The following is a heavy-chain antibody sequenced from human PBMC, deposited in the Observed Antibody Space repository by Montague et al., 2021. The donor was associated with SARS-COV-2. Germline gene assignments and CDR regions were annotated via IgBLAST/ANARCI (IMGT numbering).Heavy chain of an antibody. Sequence: SETLSLTCAVSGGSISTSNWCNWVRQPPGKGLEWIGQIYHNGTSNYNPSLKSRVTISVDKSKNQFYLRLSSVTAADTAVYYCARDSGIAVRRPFDYWGQGTLVTVSS. V-gene: IGHV4-4*02. CDR3: ARDSGIAVRRPFDY. J-gene: IGHJ4*02. D-gene: IGHD6-6*01. CDR2: IYHNGTS. CDR1: GGSISTSNW.